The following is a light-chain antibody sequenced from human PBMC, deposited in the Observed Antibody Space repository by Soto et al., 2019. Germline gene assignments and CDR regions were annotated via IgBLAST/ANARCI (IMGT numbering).Light chain of an antibody. V-gene: IGKV3-15*01. Sequence: EIVVTQSPATLSVSPGERATLSCRASQRGSSTLAWYQQKPGQAPRLLIFDASTRATGTPASVSGSWSGTEFTITISSLQSEDFAVYYCQQYNNWPLTFGGGTKVEIK. J-gene: IGKJ4*01. CDR1: QRGSST. CDR3: QQYNNWPLT. CDR2: DAS.